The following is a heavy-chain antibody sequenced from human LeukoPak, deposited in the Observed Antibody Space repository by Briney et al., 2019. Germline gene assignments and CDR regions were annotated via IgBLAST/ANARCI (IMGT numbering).Heavy chain of an antibody. CDR3: VRREYCTTTSCYIRGMDY. D-gene: IGHD2-2*02. CDR1: GGFIDSSSYY. J-gene: IGHJ4*02. V-gene: IGHV4-39*01. Sequence: SETLSLTCIVSGGFIDSSSYYWGWIRQPPSKGLEWIGNIYYSGSAHYNPSLRSRVTISVDTSKNQFSLKLSSVTAADTAVYFCVRREYCTTTSCYIRGMDYWGQGTLVTVSS. CDR2: IYYSGSA.